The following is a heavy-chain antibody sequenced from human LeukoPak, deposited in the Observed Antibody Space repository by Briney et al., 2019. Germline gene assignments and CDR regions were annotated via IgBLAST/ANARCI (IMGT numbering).Heavy chain of an antibody. J-gene: IGHJ5*02. CDR1: GYTFTSYY. CDR3: ARYPKVGYSDWSVRRGNRFDP. Sequence: ASVKVSCKASGYTFTSYYMHWVRQAPGQGLEWMGIINPSGGSRSYAQKFQGRVTMTRDTSTSTVYMELSSLRSEDTAVYYCARYPKVGYSDWSVRRGNRFDPWGQGTLVTVSS. D-gene: IGHD3-9*01. V-gene: IGHV1-46*01. CDR2: INPSGGSR.